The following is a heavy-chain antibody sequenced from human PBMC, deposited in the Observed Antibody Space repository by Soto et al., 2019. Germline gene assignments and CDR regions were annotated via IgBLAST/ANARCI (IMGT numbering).Heavy chain of an antibody. D-gene: IGHD3-10*01. CDR1: GYTFTSHY. CDR3: ARDGWAMVRGVPETNWFDP. J-gene: IGHJ5*02. Sequence: ASVKVSCKTSGYTFTSHYIHWVRQAPGQGLEWMGMIDPYDGTTTNAQRFQGRVTMTRDTSTTTANMELRSLRSDDTAVYYCARDGWAMVRGVPETNWFDPWGQGTLVTVSS. CDR2: IDPYDGTT. V-gene: IGHV1-46*01.